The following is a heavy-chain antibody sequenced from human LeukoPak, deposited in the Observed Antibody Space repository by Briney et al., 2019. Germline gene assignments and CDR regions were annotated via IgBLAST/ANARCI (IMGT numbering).Heavy chain of an antibody. Sequence: ASVKVSCKASGYSFSGSYIHWVRQAPGQGLEWMGWINPNSGATSYAQKFQGRVTMTRDTSISTAYMDLSSLRSDDTAVYYCARKSVAATPRDIVYQYYSMDVWGKGTTVTVSS. CDR2: INPNSGAT. V-gene: IGHV1-2*02. D-gene: IGHD2-15*01. CDR1: GYSFSGSY. J-gene: IGHJ6*03. CDR3: ARKSVAATPRDIVYQYYSMDV.